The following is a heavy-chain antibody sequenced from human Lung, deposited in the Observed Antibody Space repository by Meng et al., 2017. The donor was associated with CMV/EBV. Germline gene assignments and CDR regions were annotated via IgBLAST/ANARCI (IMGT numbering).Heavy chain of an antibody. J-gene: IGHJ5*01. CDR2: VNPNMGNT. CDR1: GYTFTSHD. D-gene: IGHD6-19*01. Sequence: ASVKVSCKASGYTFTSHDINWVRQAPGQGLEWMGWVNPNMGNTGYAQKFQGRVTISTNTATSTAYMELSNLRSDDTAVYYCTRSVPRRTARAVHWFDPMGQGAMVTVSS. CDR3: TRSVPRRTARAVHWFDP. V-gene: IGHV1-8*03.